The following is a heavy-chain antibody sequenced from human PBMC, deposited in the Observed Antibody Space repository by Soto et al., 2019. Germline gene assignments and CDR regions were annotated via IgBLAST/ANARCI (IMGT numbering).Heavy chain of an antibody. J-gene: IGHJ4*02. V-gene: IGHV3-9*01. CDR2: ISWNSGSI. CDR3: AKDEGATVTSIDY. CDR1: GFTFDDYA. Sequence: EVQLLESGGGLVQPGGSLRLSCAASGFTFDDYAMHWVRQAPGKGLEWVSGISWNSGSIGYADSVKGRFTISRDNAKNSLYLQMNSLRAEDTALYYCAKDEGATVTSIDYWGQGTLVTVSS. D-gene: IGHD4-4*01.